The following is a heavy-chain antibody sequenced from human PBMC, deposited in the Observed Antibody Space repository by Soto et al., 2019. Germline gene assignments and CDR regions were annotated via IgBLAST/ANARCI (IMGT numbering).Heavy chain of an antibody. D-gene: IGHD4-4*01. V-gene: IGHV1-3*01. CDR2: INAGNGDT. CDR1: GYSFSTFA. J-gene: IGHJ4*02. CDR3: ATQGRTTTEFDF. Sequence: GASVKVSCKASGYSFSTFAIHWVRQAPGQRLEWMGWINAGNGDTKYSEKFQGRVTITGRTSASTAYMDLSSLRSEDTAVYYCATQGRTTTEFDFWGQGTLVTASS.